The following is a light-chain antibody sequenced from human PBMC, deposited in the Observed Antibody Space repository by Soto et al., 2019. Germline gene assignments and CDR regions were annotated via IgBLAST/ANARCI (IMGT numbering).Light chain of an antibody. CDR3: QQSYSVPFT. J-gene: IGKJ3*01. V-gene: IGKV1-39*01. CDR2: AAS. Sequence: DIQMTQSPSSLSASVGDRVTITCRASQSISTYLNWYQQKPGKAPKLLIYAASSLQSGVPSRFSGSGSGTDFTLTISSVQPEDFATYYCQQSYSVPFTFGPGTKVDF. CDR1: QSISTY.